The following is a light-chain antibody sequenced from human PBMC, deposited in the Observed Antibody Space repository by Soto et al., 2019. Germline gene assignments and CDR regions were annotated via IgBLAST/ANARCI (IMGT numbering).Light chain of an antibody. CDR2: DAS. Sequence: EIVLTQSPATLSLSPGERATLSCGASQSVSSSYIAWYQQKPGLAPRLLIDDASSRATGIPDRFSGSGSGTDFTLTISRLEPEDFAVYYCQQYGSSPSLTFGGGTKVESK. J-gene: IGKJ4*01. CDR1: QSVSSSY. V-gene: IGKV3D-20*01. CDR3: QQYGSSPSLT.